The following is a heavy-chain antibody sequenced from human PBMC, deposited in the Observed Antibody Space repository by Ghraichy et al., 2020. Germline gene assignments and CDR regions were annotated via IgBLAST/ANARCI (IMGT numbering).Heavy chain of an antibody. CDR3: AKRGRYVVPAKGYFDY. V-gene: IGHV3-23*01. CDR1: GFTFSSYA. J-gene: IGHJ4*02. D-gene: IGHD2-2*01. Sequence: GGSLRLSCAASGFTFSSYAMSWVRQAPGKGLEWVSVISDSGGSTYYADSVQGRFTISRDNSKNTLYLQMNSLRAEDTAVYYCAKRGRYVVPAKGYFDYWGQGTLVTVSS. CDR2: ISDSGGST.